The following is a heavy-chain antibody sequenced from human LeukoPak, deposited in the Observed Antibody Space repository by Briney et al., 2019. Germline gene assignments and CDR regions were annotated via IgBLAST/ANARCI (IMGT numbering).Heavy chain of an antibody. CDR1: GFTSSSYA. Sequence: QPGGSLRLSCAASGFTSSSYAMGWVRQAPGKGLEWVSAITASGGNTYYADSVKGRFTISRDNSKNTLYLQVNSLRAEDTAVYYCAKGNGYSYGRYYFDYWGQGTLVTVSS. D-gene: IGHD5-18*01. CDR2: ITASGGNT. J-gene: IGHJ4*02. CDR3: AKGNGYSYGRYYFDY. V-gene: IGHV3-23*01.